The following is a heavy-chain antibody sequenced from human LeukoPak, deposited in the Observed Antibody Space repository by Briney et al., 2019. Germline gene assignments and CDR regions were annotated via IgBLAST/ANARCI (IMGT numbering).Heavy chain of an antibody. CDR3: ARLSGWFDF. CDR2: IYSGDTT. Sequence: QLGGSLRLSCAASGFSVSSNYMSWVRQAPGKGLEWVSLIYSGDTTYYTESVKGRFTISRDNSKNTLYLQMNSLRDEDTAVYYCARLSGWFDFWGQGTLVTVSS. D-gene: IGHD6-19*01. V-gene: IGHV3-53*01. J-gene: IGHJ4*02. CDR1: GFSVSSNY.